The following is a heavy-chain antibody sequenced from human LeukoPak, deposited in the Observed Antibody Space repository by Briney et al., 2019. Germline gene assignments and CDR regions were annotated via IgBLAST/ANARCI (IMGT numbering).Heavy chain of an antibody. CDR1: GLSIGDYT. CDR3: VRWPEGP. Sequence: PGGSLRLSCEASGLSIGDYTMHWVRQGPGKGLEWVSGITWKREVVGYVDSVKGRFSISRDGAKKSLYLEMNNLRVEDTGIYYCVRWPEGPWGQGIRVTVSS. CDR2: ITWKREVV. D-gene: IGHD2-15*01. J-gene: IGHJ5*02. V-gene: IGHV3-9*01.